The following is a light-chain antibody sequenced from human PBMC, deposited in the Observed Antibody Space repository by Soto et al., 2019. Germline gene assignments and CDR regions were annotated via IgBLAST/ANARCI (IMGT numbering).Light chain of an antibody. CDR1: SSNIGSNY. CDR3: ATWDSSLSAGGV. CDR2: DNN. Sequence: QSVLTQPPSVSAAPGQKVTISCSGSSSNIGSNYVSWYQQLPGTAPKLLIYDNNNRPSAIPDRFSGSKSGTSATLGITGLQTGDEADYYCATWDSSLSAGGVFGGGTKLTVL. V-gene: IGLV1-51*01. J-gene: IGLJ3*02.